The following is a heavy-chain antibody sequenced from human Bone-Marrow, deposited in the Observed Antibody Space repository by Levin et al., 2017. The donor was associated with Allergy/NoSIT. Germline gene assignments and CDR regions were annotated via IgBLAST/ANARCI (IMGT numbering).Heavy chain of an antibody. CDR2: IYPGDSDT. V-gene: IGHV5-51*01. Sequence: GESLKISCKGSGYSFTSYWIGWVRQMPGKGLEWMGIIYPGDSDTRYSPSFQGQVTISADKSISTAYLQWSSLKASDTAMYYCASDSSGRPEGVYYYYDGMDVWGQGTTVTVSS. CDR3: ASDSSGRPEGVYYYYDGMDV. CDR1: GYSFTSYW. D-gene: IGHD6-19*01. J-gene: IGHJ6*02.